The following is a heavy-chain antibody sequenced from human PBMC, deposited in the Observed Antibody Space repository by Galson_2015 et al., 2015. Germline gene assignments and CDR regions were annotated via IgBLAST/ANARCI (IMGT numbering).Heavy chain of an antibody. CDR3: AKDLQMSR. V-gene: IGHV3-23*01. D-gene: IGHD5-24*01. J-gene: IGHJ4*02. CDR2: VSASGTNT. CDR1: GHTFSSAA. Sequence: SLRLSCAASGHTFSSAAMTWVRQVPGKGLEWVSVVSASGTNTYYADSVKGRFTISRDNAKNTLYLQMNSLRAEDTAVYYCAKDLQMSRWGQGTLVTVSS.